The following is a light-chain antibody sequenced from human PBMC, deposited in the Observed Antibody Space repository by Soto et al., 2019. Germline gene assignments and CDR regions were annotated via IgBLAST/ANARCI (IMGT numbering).Light chain of an antibody. Sequence: QSVATQPPSASGSPGQSVTIPCTGTSSDVGDYNYVSWYQQHPGKVPKLLIYEVSKRPSGVPDRFSGSKSGNTASLTVSGLQAEDEADYYCSSFVGSPVVFGGGTKLTVL. CDR1: SSDVGDYNY. J-gene: IGLJ2*01. CDR2: EVS. CDR3: SSFVGSPVV. V-gene: IGLV2-8*01.